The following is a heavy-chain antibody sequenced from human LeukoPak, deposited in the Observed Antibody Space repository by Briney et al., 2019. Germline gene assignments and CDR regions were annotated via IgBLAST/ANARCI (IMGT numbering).Heavy chain of an antibody. D-gene: IGHD6-19*01. J-gene: IGHJ4*02. V-gene: IGHV3-30-3*01. CDR3: ARGPYSSGWYESAYFDY. Sequence: GGSLRLSCAASRFAFSSYAMHWVRQAPGKGLEWVAVISYDGSNKYYADSVKGRFTISRDNSKNTLYLQMNSLRAEDTAVYYCARGPYSSGWYESAYFDYWGQGTLVTVSS. CDR2: ISYDGSNK. CDR1: RFAFSSYA.